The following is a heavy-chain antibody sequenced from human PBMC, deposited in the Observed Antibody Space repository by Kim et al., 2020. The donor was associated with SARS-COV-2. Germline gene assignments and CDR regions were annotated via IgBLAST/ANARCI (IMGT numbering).Heavy chain of an antibody. J-gene: IGHJ6*02. CDR3: AKALGYSSSSYYGMDV. V-gene: IGHV3-9*01. CDR2: ISWNSGSI. D-gene: IGHD6-13*01. CDR1: GFTFGDYA. Sequence: GGSLRLSCAASGFTFGDYAMHWVRQAPGKGLEWVSGISWNSGSIGYADSVKGRFTISRDNAKNSLYLQMNSLRAEDTASYYCAKALGYSSSSYYGMDVWGQGTTDTVSS.